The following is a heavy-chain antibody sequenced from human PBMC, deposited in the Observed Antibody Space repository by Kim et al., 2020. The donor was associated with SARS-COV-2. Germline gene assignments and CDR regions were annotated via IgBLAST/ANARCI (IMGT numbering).Heavy chain of an antibody. D-gene: IGHD3-10*01. CDR2: ISYDGSNK. CDR3: AIDPWPRLRGLTYS. CDR1: GFTFSSCA. V-gene: IGHV3-30-3*01. J-gene: IGHJ5*01. Sequence: GGSLRLSCAASGFTFSSCAIHWVRQAPGKGLEWVAVISYDGSNKNYADSVKGRFTISRDNSKNTLYLQMNSLRAEDTALYYCAIDPWPRLRGLTYS.